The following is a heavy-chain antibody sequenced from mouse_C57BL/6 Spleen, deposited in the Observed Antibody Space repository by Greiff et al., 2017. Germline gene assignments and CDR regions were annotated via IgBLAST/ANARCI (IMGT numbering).Heavy chain of an antibody. CDR1: GYSITSGYY. CDR2: ISYDGSN. D-gene: IGHD3-2*02. Sequence: EVKLVESGPGLVKPSQSLSLTCSVTGYSITSGYYWNWIRQFPGNKLEWMGYISYDGSNNYNPSLKNRISITRDTSKNQFFLKLNSVTTEDTATYYCARETAQATFAYWGQGALVTVSA. J-gene: IGHJ3*01. CDR3: ARETAQATFAY. V-gene: IGHV3-6*01.